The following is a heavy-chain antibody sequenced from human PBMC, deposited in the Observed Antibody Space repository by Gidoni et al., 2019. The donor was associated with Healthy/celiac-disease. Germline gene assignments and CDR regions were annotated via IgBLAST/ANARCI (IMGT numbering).Heavy chain of an antibody. CDR2: IYYSGST. CDR3: ARHSSGWASFDY. J-gene: IGHJ4*02. D-gene: IGHD6-19*01. CDR1: GGSISSSSYY. Sequence: QLQLQESGPGLVKPSETLSLTCTVSGGSISSSSYYWGWIRQPPGKGLEWIGGIYYSGSTYYNPSLKRRVTISVDTSKNQFSLKLSSVTAADTAVYYCARHSSGWASFDYWGQGTLVTVSS. V-gene: IGHV4-39*01.